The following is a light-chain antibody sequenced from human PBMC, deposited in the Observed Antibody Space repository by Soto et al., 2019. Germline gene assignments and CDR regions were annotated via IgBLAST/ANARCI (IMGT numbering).Light chain of an antibody. CDR3: QQYINWPRT. Sequence: EIVMTQSPATLSVSPGEGAAVSCRASHRVSSYLAWYQQKPGQAPRLLIYGTSTRATGIPARFSGSGSGTDFTLTITSLQSEGFAVYYCQQYINWPRTFGQGTKVDI. J-gene: IGKJ1*01. CDR2: GTS. V-gene: IGKV3-15*01. CDR1: HRVSSY.